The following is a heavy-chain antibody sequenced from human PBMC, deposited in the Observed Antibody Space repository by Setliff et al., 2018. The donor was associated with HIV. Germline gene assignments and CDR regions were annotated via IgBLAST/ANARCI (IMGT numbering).Heavy chain of an antibody. CDR1: GFTFSSSA. CDR2: ISGSGVST. Sequence: TGGSLRLSCAASGFTFSSSAMSWVRQAPGKGLEWVSGISGSGVSTYYADSVKGRFTISRDNPKNTLYLQINSLRAEDTAVYYCAKSQVRYSSGWFFFDYWGQGTLVTVSS. J-gene: IGHJ4*02. CDR3: AKSQVRYSSGWFFFDY. D-gene: IGHD6-19*01. V-gene: IGHV3-23*01.